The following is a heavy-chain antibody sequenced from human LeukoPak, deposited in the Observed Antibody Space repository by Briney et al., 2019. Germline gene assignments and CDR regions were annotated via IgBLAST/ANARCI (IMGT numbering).Heavy chain of an antibody. CDR2: IIPIFGTA. D-gene: IGHD2-15*01. Sequence: SVKVSCKASGGTFSSYAISWVRQAPGQGLEWMGGIIPIFGTANYAQKFQGRVTITTDESTSTAYMELSSLRSEDTAVYYCASSLGYCSGGSCYPSRLDYYYMDVWGKGTTVTVSS. CDR1: GGTFSSYA. V-gene: IGHV1-69*05. CDR3: ASSLGYCSGGSCYPSRLDYYYMDV. J-gene: IGHJ6*03.